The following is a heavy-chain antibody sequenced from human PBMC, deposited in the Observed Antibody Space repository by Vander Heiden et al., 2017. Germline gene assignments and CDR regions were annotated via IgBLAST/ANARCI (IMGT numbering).Heavy chain of an antibody. J-gene: IGHJ6*02. V-gene: IGHV3-23*01. CDR2: ISDSGHNT. D-gene: IGHD1-1*01. CDR1: GFTFNTYA. CDR3: AKQLWDGDV. Sequence: VQLLVSGGGLIQAGGSLRLSCAASGFTFNTYAMSWVRQAPGRGLEWVSTISDSGHNTHYADSVKGRFTISRDNSKNTLYLQINSLRAEDTAIYYCAKQLWDGDVWGQGTTVTVSS.